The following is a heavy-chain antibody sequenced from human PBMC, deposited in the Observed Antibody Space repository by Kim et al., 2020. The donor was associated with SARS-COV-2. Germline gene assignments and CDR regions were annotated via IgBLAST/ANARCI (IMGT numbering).Heavy chain of an antibody. V-gene: IGHV3-23*01. Sequence: GGSLRLSCAASGITFSIYAMSWVRQAPGKGLEWVSTISGSGGSTYYADSVKGRFTISRDNSNTLYLQMNSLRAEDTSIDYCAKNFGGYSVLYCDYWGQGTLVTVAS. CDR1: GITFSIYA. J-gene: IGHJ4*02. D-gene: IGHD1-26*01. CDR2: ISGSGGST. CDR3: AKNFGGYSVLYCDY.